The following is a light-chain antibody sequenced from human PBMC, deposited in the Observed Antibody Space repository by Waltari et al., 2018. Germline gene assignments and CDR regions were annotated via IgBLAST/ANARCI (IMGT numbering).Light chain of an antibody. CDR3: CSFAGSYTWV. CDR1: SSDAGRYKH. J-gene: IGLJ3*02. V-gene: IGLV2-11*01. CDR2: DVT. Sequence: QSALTQPRSVSGSPGQSVTISCTGTSSDAGRYKHVSWYQQHPGKAPKLIFYDVTERPSGVPDRFSGSKSGNTASLTISGLQPEDEADYYCCSFAGSYTWVFGGGTKVTVL.